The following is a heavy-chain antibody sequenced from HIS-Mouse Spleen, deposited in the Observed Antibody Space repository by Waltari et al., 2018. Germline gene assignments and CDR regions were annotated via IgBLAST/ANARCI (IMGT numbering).Heavy chain of an antibody. V-gene: IGHV4-39*07. CDR2: IYYSGST. Sequence: QLQLQESGPGLVKPSETLSLTCTVSGGSISSSSYYWGWILQPPGKGLEWIGSIYYSGSTYYNPSLKSRVTISVDTSKNQFSLKLSSVTAADTAVYYCAREIPYYDFWSGYSDNWFDPWGQGTLVTVSS. CDR3: AREIPYYDFWSGYSDNWFDP. J-gene: IGHJ5*02. CDR1: GGSISSSSYY. D-gene: IGHD3-3*01.